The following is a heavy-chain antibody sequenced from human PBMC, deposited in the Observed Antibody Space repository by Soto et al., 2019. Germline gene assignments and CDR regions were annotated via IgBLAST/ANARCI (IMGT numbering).Heavy chain of an antibody. CDR1: GGTFSSYA. CDR3: AREGVPAPIGYYYYGMDV. D-gene: IGHD2-2*02. Sequence: ASVKVSCKASGGTFSSYAISWVRQAPGQGLEWMGGIIPIFGTANYAQKFQGRVTITADESTSTAYMELSSLRSEDTAVYYCAREGVPAPIGYYYYGMDVWGQGTTVTVSS. CDR2: IIPIFGTA. J-gene: IGHJ6*02. V-gene: IGHV1-69*13.